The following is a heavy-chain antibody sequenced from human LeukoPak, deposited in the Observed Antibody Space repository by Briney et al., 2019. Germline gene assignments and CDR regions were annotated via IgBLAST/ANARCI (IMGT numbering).Heavy chain of an antibody. V-gene: IGHV1-8*01. D-gene: IGHD6-13*01. Sequence: ASVKVSCTASGYTFTSYDINWVRQATGQGLEWMGWMNPNSGNTGYAQKFQGRVTMTRNTSISTAYMELSSLRSEDTAVYYCARTKVAAAAGTDYWGQGTVVTVSS. CDR1: GYTFTSYD. CDR2: MNPNSGNT. CDR3: ARTKVAAAAGTDY. J-gene: IGHJ4*02.